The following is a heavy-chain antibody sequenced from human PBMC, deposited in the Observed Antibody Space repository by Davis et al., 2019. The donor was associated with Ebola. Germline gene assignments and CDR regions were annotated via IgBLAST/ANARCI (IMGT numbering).Heavy chain of an antibody. J-gene: IGHJ6*02. CDR1: GGSISPHY. CDR2: VYYSGSA. D-gene: IGHD1-1*01. CDR3: ARDNFGLGQNSYYGMDV. V-gene: IGHV4-59*11. Sequence: MPGGSLRLSCTVSGGSISPHYWSWIRQLPGKGLEWIGYVYYSGSANYNPSLKSRASISLDTTKNQVSLRVTSVTAADTAVYYRARDNFGLGQNSYYGMDVWGQGTTVIVSS.